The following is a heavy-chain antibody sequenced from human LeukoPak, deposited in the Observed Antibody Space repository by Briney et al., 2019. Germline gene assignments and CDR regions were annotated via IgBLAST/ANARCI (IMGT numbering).Heavy chain of an antibody. CDR3: AXGAVGSSSGLEY. Sequence: GGSLRLSCAASEFTFSNYAMTWVRQAPGKGLEWVSSIVTSGSTYYADSVKGRFTISRDNSKNTLYLQMNSLRAEDTAVYFCAXGAVGSSSGLEYWGQGTLVTVSS. D-gene: IGHD6-19*01. CDR2: IVTSGST. J-gene: IGHJ4*02. V-gene: IGHV3-23*01. CDR1: EFTFSNYA.